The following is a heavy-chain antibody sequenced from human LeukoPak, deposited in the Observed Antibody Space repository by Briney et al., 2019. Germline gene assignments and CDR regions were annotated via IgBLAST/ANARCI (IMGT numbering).Heavy chain of an antibody. CDR3: ASRSGWLGRTSFDP. Sequence: PGGSLRLSCAASGFTFSSYAMSWVRQAPGKGLEWVSAISGSGGSTYYADSVKGRFTISRDNSKNTLYLQMNSLRAEDTAVYYCASRSGWLGRTSFDPWGQGTLVTVSS. J-gene: IGHJ5*02. CDR1: GFTFSSYA. CDR2: ISGSGGST. D-gene: IGHD6-19*01. V-gene: IGHV3-23*01.